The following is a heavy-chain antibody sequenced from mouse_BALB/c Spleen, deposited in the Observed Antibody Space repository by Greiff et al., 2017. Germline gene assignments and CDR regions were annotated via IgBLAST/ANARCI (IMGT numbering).Heavy chain of an antibody. CDR3: ARRTGRGYFDY. V-gene: IGHV1-9*01. CDR2: ILPGSGST. CDR1: GYTFSSYW. J-gene: IGHJ2*01. Sequence: QVQLKESGAELMKPGASVKISCKATGYTFSSYWIEWVKQRPGHGLEWIGEILPGSGSTNYNEKFKGKATFTADTSSNTAYMQLSSLTSEDSAVYYCARRTGRGYFDYWGQGTTLTVSS. D-gene: IGHD4-1*01.